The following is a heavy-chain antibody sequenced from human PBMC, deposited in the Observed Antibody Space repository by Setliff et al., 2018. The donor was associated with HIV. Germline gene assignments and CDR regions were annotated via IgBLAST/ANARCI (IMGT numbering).Heavy chain of an antibody. CDR2: IYTSGST. Sequence: SETLSLTCTVSGGSISSGSYYWSWIRQPAGKGLEWIGRIYTSGSTNFNPPLQSRVTISVDTSKNQFSLKLSSVTAADTAVYYCARHSGVASPNWFDPWGQGTLVTVSS. CDR1: GGSISSGSYY. D-gene: IGHD3-10*01. CDR3: ARHSGVASPNWFDP. J-gene: IGHJ5*02. V-gene: IGHV4-61*02.